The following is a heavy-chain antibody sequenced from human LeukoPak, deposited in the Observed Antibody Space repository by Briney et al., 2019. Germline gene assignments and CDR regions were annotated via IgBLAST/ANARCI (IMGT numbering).Heavy chain of an antibody. Sequence: SETLSLTCAVYGGSFSGYYWSWIRQPPGKGLEWIGEINHSGSTNYNPSLKSRVTISVDTSKNQFSLKLSSVTAADTAVYYCARLSEYRYYYDSRCYFDYWGQGTLVTVSS. J-gene: IGHJ4*02. D-gene: IGHD3-22*01. CDR2: INHSGST. V-gene: IGHV4-34*01. CDR3: ARLSEYRYYYDSRCYFDY. CDR1: GGSFSGYY.